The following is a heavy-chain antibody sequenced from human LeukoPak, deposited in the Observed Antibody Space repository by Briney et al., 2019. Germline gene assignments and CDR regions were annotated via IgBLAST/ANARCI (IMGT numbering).Heavy chain of an antibody. CDR1: GFTFSSYG. CDR3: ARDGLDYDILTGYYRDFDY. Sequence: GGSLRLSCAASGFTFSSYGIHWVRQAPGKGLEWVALISYDGSNEYYADSVKGRFTISRDNAKNSLYLQMNSPRAEDTAVYYCARDGLDYDILTGYYRDFDYWGQGTLVTVSS. CDR2: ISYDGSNE. V-gene: IGHV3-30*03. D-gene: IGHD3-9*01. J-gene: IGHJ4*02.